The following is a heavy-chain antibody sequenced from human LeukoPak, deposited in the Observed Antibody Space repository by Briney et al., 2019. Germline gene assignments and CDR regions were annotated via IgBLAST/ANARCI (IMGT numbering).Heavy chain of an antibody. Sequence: VASVKVSCKASGGTFSSYAISWVRQAPGQGLEWMGGIIPIFGTANYAQKFQGRVTITADESTSTAYMELSSLRSEDTAVYYCAREGPLSIAAAVLDYWGQGTLVTVSS. CDR1: GGTFSSYA. CDR2: IIPIFGTA. D-gene: IGHD6-13*01. J-gene: IGHJ4*02. V-gene: IGHV1-69*13. CDR3: AREGPLSIAAAVLDY.